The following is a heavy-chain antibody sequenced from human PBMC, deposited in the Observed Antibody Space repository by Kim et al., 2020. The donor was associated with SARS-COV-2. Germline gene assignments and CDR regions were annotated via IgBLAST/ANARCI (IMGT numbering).Heavy chain of an antibody. V-gene: IGHV3-23*01. J-gene: IGHJ4*02. Sequence: GGSLRLSCAASGFTFSSYAMSWVRQAPGKGLEWVSAISGSGGRTYYADSVKGRFTISRDNSKNTLYLQMNSLRAEDTAVYYCAKDPNSSGWYGPRGVGYWGQGTLVTVSS. D-gene: IGHD6-19*01. CDR2: ISGSGGRT. CDR1: GFTFSSYA. CDR3: AKDPNSSGWYGPRGVGY.